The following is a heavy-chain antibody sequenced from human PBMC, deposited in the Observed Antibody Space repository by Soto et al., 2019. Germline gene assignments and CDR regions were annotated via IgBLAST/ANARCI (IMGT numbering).Heavy chain of an antibody. CDR3: ARSRLYDAFDV. Sequence: PSETLSLTCAVSCVSISSGNYWGWIRKPPGRGLEWIGSIFHGGDTYYNPSLKSRVTIAVDMSKNQFSLKLNCATAADTAVYYCARSRLYDAFDVWGQGTVVTVSS. CDR1: CVSISSGNY. CDR2: IFHGGDT. J-gene: IGHJ3*01. V-gene: IGHV4-38-2*01. D-gene: IGHD2-15*01.